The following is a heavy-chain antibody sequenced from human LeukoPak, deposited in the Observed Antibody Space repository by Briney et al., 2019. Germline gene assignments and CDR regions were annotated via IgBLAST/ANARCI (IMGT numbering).Heavy chain of an antibody. CDR1: GFTFSSYD. Sequence: GGSLRLSCAASGFTFSSYDMHWVRQAPGKGLDWVAFIRYDGRNTYYTDSVKGRFTISRDNSKNTLYLQMSSLRTEDTAVYYCARVVESDAFDIWGQGTMVTVSS. V-gene: IGHV3-30*02. CDR2: IRYDGRNT. J-gene: IGHJ3*02. D-gene: IGHD2-21*01. CDR3: ARVVESDAFDI.